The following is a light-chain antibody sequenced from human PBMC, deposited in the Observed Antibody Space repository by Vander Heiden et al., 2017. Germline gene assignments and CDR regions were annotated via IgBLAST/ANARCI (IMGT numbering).Light chain of an antibody. Sequence: QSALTQPASVSGSPGQSITIACSGTSSDVGRYKLVSWYQHHPAKAPNRFLVYVYSRPSGISTRFSCSKAGNTASPHITGLQADEEADDYCNSSNGTSPLVVFGTGTKLTVL. CDR3: NSSNGTSPLVV. CDR1: SSDVGRYKL. CDR2: YVY. V-gene: IGLV2-14*03. J-gene: IGLJ1*01.